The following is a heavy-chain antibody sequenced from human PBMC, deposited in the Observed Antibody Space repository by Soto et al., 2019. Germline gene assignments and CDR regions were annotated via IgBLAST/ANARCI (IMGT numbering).Heavy chain of an antibody. CDR1: GFTVSSNY. J-gene: IGHJ4*02. V-gene: IGHV3-66*04. D-gene: IGHD3-22*01. CDR2: IYSGGST. Sequence: GGSLRLSCAASGFTVSSNYMSWVRQAPGKGLEWVSVIYSGGSTYYADSVKGRFTISRDNSKNTLYLQMNSLRAGDTAVYYCARHPLYDSSGFDYWGQGTLVTVSS. CDR3: ARHPLYDSSGFDY.